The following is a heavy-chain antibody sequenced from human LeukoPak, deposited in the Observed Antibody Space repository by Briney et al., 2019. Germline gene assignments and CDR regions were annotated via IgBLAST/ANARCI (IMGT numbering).Heavy chain of an antibody. CDR2: MNPYNGNT. CDR3: ARAAVNLHPNHYYMDV. J-gene: IGHJ6*03. Sequence: ASVKVSCKASGYTFTSYDINWVRQATGQGLEWMGWMNPYNGNTGYAQKFEGRVIMTRDTSISTAYLEPSSLTSEDTAVYYCARAAVNLHPNHYYMDVWGKGTTVTVSS. CDR1: GYTFTSYD. V-gene: IGHV1-8*01.